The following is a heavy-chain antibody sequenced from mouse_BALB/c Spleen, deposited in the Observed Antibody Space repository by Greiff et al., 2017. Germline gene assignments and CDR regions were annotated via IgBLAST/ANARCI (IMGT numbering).Heavy chain of an antibody. CDR2: INPNNGDT. CDR3: ARGEYGNYGSAY. CDR1: GYTFTDYY. J-gene: IGHJ3*01. V-gene: IGHV1-18*01. D-gene: IGHD2-10*02. Sequence: VQLQQSGPELVKPGASVKMSCKASGYTFTDYYMQWVKQSHGKSLEWIGDINPNNGDTFYNQKFKGKATLTVDKSSSTAYMQLNSLTSEDSAVYYCARGEYGNYGSAYWGQGTLVTVSA.